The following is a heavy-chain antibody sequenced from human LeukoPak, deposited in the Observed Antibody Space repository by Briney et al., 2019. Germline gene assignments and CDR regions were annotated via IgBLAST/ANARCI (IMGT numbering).Heavy chain of an antibody. V-gene: IGHV3-23*01. D-gene: IGHD3-22*01. Sequence: PGGSLRLSCAASGFTFSSYGMSWVRQAPGKGLEWVSAISGSGGGTYYADSVKGRFTISRDNSKNTLYLQMNSLRAEDTAVYYCARGSLSDYYDSSGSVDYWGQGTLVTVSS. CDR2: ISGSGGGT. CDR3: ARGSLSDYYDSSGSVDY. CDR1: GFTFSSYG. J-gene: IGHJ4*02.